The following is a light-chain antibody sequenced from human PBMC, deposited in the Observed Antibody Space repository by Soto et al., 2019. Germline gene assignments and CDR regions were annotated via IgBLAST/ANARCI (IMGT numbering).Light chain of an antibody. CDR3: QQFGYFPWT. J-gene: IGKJ1*01. CDR2: GAS. CDR1: QSISSSY. Sequence: ESVLTQSPGTLSLSPGERASLSCRASQSISSSYLAWYQQKPGRAPRLLIYGASSRATGIPDRFSGSGSGTDFTLTISRLEPDDFAVYYCQQFGYFPWTFGQGTKVDIK. V-gene: IGKV3-20*01.